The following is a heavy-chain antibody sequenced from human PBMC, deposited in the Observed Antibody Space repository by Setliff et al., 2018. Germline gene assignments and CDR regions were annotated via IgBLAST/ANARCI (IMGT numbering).Heavy chain of an antibody. J-gene: IGHJ3*02. CDR1: GFTFSKYW. CDR2: IKEDGSEK. V-gene: IGHV3-7*03. Sequence: GGSLRLSCAASGFTFSKYWMSWVRQAPGKGPEWVANIKEDGSEKYYVDSVKGRFTISRDNAKNSLYLEMDSLRDDDTAVYYCAREPRDKPEDIWGQGTMVTVSS. CDR3: AREPRDKPEDI.